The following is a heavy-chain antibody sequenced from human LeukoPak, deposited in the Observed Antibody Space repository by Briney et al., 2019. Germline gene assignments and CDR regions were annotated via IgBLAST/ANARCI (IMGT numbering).Heavy chain of an antibody. J-gene: IGHJ4*02. CDR1: GFTFTSYA. V-gene: IGHV3-23*01. Sequence: QSGGSLRLSCAASGFTFTSYAMNWVRQAPGKGPEWVSAISGSGVSTYYADSVKGRFTISRDNSKNMLYLQMNSLRAEDTAVYYCAKDGPLVGPYYFDYWGQGTLVTVSS. D-gene: IGHD1-26*01. CDR2: ISGSGVST. CDR3: AKDGPLVGPYYFDY.